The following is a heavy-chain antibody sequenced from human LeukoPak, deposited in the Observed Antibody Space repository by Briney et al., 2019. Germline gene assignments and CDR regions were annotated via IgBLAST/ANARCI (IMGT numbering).Heavy chain of an antibody. D-gene: IGHD3-10*01. CDR3: ASSWAITMVRGVLLTN. J-gene: IGHJ4*02. Sequence: PSQTLSLTCTVSGGSISSGDYYWSWIRQPPGKGLEWIGYIYYSGSTYYNPSLKSRVTISVDTSENQFSLKLSSVTAADTAVYYCASSWAITMVRGVLLTNWGQGTLVTVSS. CDR1: GGSISSGDYY. CDR2: IYYSGST. V-gene: IGHV4-30-4*08.